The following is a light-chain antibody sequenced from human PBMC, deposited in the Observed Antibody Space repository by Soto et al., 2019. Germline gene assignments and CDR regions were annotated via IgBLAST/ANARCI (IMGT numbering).Light chain of an antibody. CDR2: KAS. CDR1: QSIGSW. J-gene: IGKJ1*01. V-gene: IGKV1-5*03. Sequence: DNKMIQSPSTLSESVGDTVTITCRASQSIGSWLAWYQQKPGKAPKILIYKASSLDSGVPSRFSGSGSGTEFTFTISSLQPDDFATYYCQQYNSLWTFGQGTKVKSN. CDR3: QQYNSLWT.